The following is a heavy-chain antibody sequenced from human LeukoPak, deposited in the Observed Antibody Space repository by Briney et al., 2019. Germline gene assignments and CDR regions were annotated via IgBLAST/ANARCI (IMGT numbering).Heavy chain of an antibody. D-gene: IGHD6-13*01. CDR1: GGSISSYY. V-gene: IGHV4-4*08. Sequence: PSETLSLTCTVSGGSISSYYWTWIRQPAGKGLEWLGFIYNAATTNYNPSLKSRVTISVDTSKNQFSLRLSSVTAADSAIYYCARVTTAWYVIGYWGQGALVTVSS. CDR2: IYNAATT. J-gene: IGHJ4*02. CDR3: ARVTTAWYVIGY.